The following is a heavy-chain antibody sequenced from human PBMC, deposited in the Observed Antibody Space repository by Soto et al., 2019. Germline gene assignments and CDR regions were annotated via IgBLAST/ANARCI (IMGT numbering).Heavy chain of an antibody. J-gene: IGHJ4*02. CDR1: GGSISSYY. V-gene: IGHV4-59*01. D-gene: IGHD3-10*01. CDR3: VRADYYGSGSYPFDY. CDR2: IYYSGST. Sequence: QVQLQESGPGLVKPSETLSLTCTVSGGSISSYYWSWIRQPPGKGLEWIGYIYYSGSTNYNPSLKSRVTISVDTSKNQFSLKLSSVTAADTAVYYCVRADYYGSGSYPFDYWGQGTLVTVSS.